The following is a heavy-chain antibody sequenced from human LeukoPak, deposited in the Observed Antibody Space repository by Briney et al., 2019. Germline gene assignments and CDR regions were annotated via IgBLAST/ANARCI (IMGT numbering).Heavy chain of an antibody. Sequence: SQTLSLTCAVSGGSISSGGYSWSWIRQPPGKGLEWIGYIYHSGSTYYNPSLKSRVTISVDRSKNQFSLKLSSVTAADTAVYYCARDGCSSTSCYIHWGQGTLVTVSS. D-gene: IGHD2-2*02. V-gene: IGHV4-30-2*01. CDR3: ARDGCSSTSCYIH. CDR2: IYHSGST. J-gene: IGHJ4*02. CDR1: GGSISSGGYS.